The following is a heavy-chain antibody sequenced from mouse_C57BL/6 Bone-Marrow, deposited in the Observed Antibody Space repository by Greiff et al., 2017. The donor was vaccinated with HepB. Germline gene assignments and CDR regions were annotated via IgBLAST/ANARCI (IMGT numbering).Heavy chain of an antibody. V-gene: IGHV5-6*01. J-gene: IGHJ4*01. Sequence: EVQRVESGGDLVKPGGSLKLSCAASGFTFSSYGMSWVRQTPDKRLEWVATISSGGSYTYYPDSVKGRFTISRDNAKNTLYLQMSSLKSEDTAMYYCARLSYYSNYEDAMDYWGQGTSVTVSS. CDR2: ISSGGSYT. CDR1: GFTFSSYG. CDR3: ARLSYYSNYEDAMDY. D-gene: IGHD2-5*01.